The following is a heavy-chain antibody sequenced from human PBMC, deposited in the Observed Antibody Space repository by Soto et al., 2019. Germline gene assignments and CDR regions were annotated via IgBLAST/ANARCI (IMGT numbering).Heavy chain of an antibody. Sequence: QVQLVQSGAEVKKPGSSVKVSCKASGGTFSNYTITWVRQAPGQGLEWMGRIIPILDIANYAKKFQGRVTITEDKSTSTAYMERSSLRSEDTAVYYCARDVGLGPVTVSTHVDYWGQGTLVIVSS. CDR2: IIPILDIA. CDR3: ARDVGLGPVTVSTHVDY. V-gene: IGHV1-69*08. D-gene: IGHD4-17*01. CDR1: GGTFSNYT. J-gene: IGHJ4*02.